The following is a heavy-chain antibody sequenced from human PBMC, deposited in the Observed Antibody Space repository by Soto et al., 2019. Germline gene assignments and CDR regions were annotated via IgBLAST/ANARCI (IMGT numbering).Heavy chain of an antibody. D-gene: IGHD4-17*01. CDR1: GYTFTGYY. CDR2: INPNNGGT. Sequence: ASVKVSCKASGYTFTGYYMHWVRQAPGQGLEWMGWINPNNGGTKYAQKFQGRVTITRDTSISTAYMELSRLRSDDTAVYYCARDVGYGYYLYYFDYWGQGTLVTVSS. V-gene: IGHV1-2*02. CDR3: ARDVGYGYYLYYFDY. J-gene: IGHJ4*02.